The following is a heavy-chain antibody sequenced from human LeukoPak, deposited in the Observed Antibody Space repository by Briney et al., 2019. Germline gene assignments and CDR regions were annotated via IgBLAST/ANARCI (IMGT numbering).Heavy chain of an antibody. CDR1: GFTFSSYA. V-gene: IGHV3-23*01. CDR3: AKDKSSGWYVNWFDP. D-gene: IGHD6-19*01. J-gene: IGHJ5*02. Sequence: GGSLRLSCAASGFTFSSYAMSWVRQAPGKGLEWVSGISGSGGSTYYADSVKGRFTISRDNSKNTVYVQMNSLRAEDTAVYYCAKDKSSGWYVNWFDPWGQGTQVTGSS. CDR2: ISGSGGST.